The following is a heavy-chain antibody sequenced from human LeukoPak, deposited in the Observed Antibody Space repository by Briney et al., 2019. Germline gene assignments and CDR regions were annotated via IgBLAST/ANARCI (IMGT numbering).Heavy chain of an antibody. CDR1: GGSISSSSYY. CDR3: ARHYDSSGYYYFAFDI. Sequence: PSETLSLTCTVSGGSISSSSYYWGWIRQPPGKGLEWIGSIYYSGSTYYNPSLKSRVTISVDTSKNQFSLELTSVTAADTAVYYCARHYDSSGYYYFAFDIWGQGTMVTVSS. CDR2: IYYSGST. D-gene: IGHD3-22*01. J-gene: IGHJ3*02. V-gene: IGHV4-39*01.